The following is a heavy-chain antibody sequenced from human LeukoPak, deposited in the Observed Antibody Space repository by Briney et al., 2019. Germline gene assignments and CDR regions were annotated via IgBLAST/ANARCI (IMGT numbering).Heavy chain of an antibody. CDR1: GGSFSGYY. CDR3: ARGAYDFWIPNWFDP. CDR2: INHSGST. J-gene: IGHJ5*02. Sequence: SETLSLTRAVYGGSFSGYYWSWIRQPPGKGLEWIGEINHSGSTNYNPSLKSRVTISVDTSKNQFSLKLSSVTAADTAVYYCARGAYDFWIPNWFDPWGQGTLVTVSS. D-gene: IGHD3-3*01. V-gene: IGHV4-34*01.